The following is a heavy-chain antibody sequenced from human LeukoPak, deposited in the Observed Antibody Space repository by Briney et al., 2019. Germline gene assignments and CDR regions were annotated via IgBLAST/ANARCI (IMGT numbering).Heavy chain of an antibody. CDR3: ARQIVQGSNWFDP. D-gene: IGHD1-26*01. CDR1: GYSFTNYW. Sequence: GESLEISCKGSGYSFTNYWISWVRQMPGKGPEWMGRIDPYDSYTNYSPSFQGHVTISADKSISTAYLQWSSLKASDTAMYYCARQIVQGSNWFDPWGQGTLVTDSS. V-gene: IGHV5-10-1*01. J-gene: IGHJ5*02. CDR2: IDPYDSYT.